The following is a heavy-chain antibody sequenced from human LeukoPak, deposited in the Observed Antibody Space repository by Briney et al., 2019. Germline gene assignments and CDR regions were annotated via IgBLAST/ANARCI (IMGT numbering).Heavy chain of an antibody. V-gene: IGHV5-51*01. Sequence: GESLKISCKGSGYTFTSYWIGWVRQTPGKGLEWMGIIYPDDSDTRYSPSFRGQVTISADKSINTAYLQWSSLKASDTAIYYCARHTHHDYWGQGALVTVSS. CDR2: IYPDDSDT. CDR1: GYTFTSYW. CDR3: ARHTHHDY. J-gene: IGHJ4*02.